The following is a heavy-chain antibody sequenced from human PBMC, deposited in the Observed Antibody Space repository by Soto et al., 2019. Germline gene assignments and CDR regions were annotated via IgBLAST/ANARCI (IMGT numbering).Heavy chain of an antibody. Sequence: SVTVSCQGSGGTFSSYTISWVRQAPGQGLEWMGRIIPILGIANYAQKFQGRVTITADKSTSTAYMELSSLRSEDTAVYYCASLMSSGYYYGMDVWGQGTTVTVSS. CDR3: ASLMSSGYYYGMDV. CDR1: GGTFSSYT. D-gene: IGHD3-10*01. V-gene: IGHV1-69*02. CDR2: IIPILGIA. J-gene: IGHJ6*02.